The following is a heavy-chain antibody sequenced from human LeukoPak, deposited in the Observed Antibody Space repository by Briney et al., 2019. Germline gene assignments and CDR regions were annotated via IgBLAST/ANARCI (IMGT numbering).Heavy chain of an antibody. Sequence: GGSLRLSCAASGLPFSSYEMNWVRQAPGKGLEWVSYISSSGSTIYYADSVKGRFTISRDNAKNSLYLQMNSLRAEDTALYYCARGGITIFGVVTNPDYWGQGTLVTVSS. CDR2: ISSSGSTI. J-gene: IGHJ4*02. CDR1: GLPFSSYE. CDR3: ARGGITIFGVVTNPDY. D-gene: IGHD3-3*01. V-gene: IGHV3-48*03.